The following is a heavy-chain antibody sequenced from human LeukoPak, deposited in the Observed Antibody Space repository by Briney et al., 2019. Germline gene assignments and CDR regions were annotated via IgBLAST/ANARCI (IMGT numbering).Heavy chain of an antibody. V-gene: IGHV1-3*01. CDR2: INAGNGNT. D-gene: IGHD2-2*01. CDR1: GYAFTSYA. J-gene: IGHJ4*02. CDR3: ARAGRVIVVVPAALDY. Sequence: EASVKVSCKASGYAFTSYAFHWVRQAPGQRLEWLGWINAGNGNTKYSQKFQGRVTITRDTSASTAYMELSSLRSEDTAVYFCARAGRVIVVVPAALDYWGQGTLVTVSS.